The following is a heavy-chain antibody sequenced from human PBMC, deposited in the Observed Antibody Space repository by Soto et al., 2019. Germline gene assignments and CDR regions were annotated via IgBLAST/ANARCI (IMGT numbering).Heavy chain of an antibody. CDR1: GFTFSNYA. J-gene: IGHJ4*02. D-gene: IGHD3-10*01. Sequence: EVQLLESGGGLVQPGGSLRLSCAASGFTFSNYAMSWVRQAPGKGLEWVSAISGSGGSTYYADSVKGRFTISSDNSNNTLYLQMISLRAEDTAVYYCAKYPRVHFYTSGGSSYWGQGTLVTVSS. CDR3: AKYPRVHFYTSGGSSY. V-gene: IGHV3-23*01. CDR2: ISGSGGST.